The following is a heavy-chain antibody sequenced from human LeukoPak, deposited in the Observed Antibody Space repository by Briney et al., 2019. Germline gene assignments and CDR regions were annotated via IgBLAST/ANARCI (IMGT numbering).Heavy chain of an antibody. Sequence: PSETLSLTCTVSGGSISSGSYYWSWIRQPAGKGLGWIGHIYSSGSTNYNPYLKSRVTISVDTSNNQFSLKLSSVTAADTAVYYCTRSLVGGWGIDYWGQGTLVTVSS. CDR1: GGSISSGSYY. V-gene: IGHV4-61*09. J-gene: IGHJ4*02. CDR3: TRSLVGGWGIDY. CDR2: IYSSGST. D-gene: IGHD1-26*01.